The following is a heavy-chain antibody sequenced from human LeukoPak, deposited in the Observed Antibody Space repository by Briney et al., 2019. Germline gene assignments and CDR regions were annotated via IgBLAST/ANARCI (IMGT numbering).Heavy chain of an antibody. J-gene: IGHJ3*02. V-gene: IGHV1-69*13. D-gene: IGHD2-2*02. CDR2: IIPIFGTA. CDR1: GGTFSSYA. Sequence: GASVKVSCKASGGTFSSYAISWVRQAPGQGLEWMGGIIPIFGTANYAQKFQGRVTITADESTSTAYMELSSLRSEDTAVYYCARDHLGYCSSTSCYTGDAFDIWGQGTMVTVSS. CDR3: ARDHLGYCSSTSCYTGDAFDI.